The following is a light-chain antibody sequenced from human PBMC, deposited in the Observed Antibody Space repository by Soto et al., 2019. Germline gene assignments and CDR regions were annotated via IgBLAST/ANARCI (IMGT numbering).Light chain of an antibody. CDR1: QGIRND. CDR3: LQHDNFPWT. J-gene: IGKJ1*01. CDR2: AAS. V-gene: IGKV1-6*01. Sequence: AIQMTQSPSSLSASVGDRVTITCRASQGIRNDLDWFQQKPGTAPKLLIYAASNLQSGVPARFSGSGTGTDFTLTISSLQPEDFATYYCLQHDNFPWTFGQGTKVDIK.